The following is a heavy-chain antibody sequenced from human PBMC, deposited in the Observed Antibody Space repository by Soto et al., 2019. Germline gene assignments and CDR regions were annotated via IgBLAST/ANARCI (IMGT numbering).Heavy chain of an antibody. CDR3: ASVLYYYDSSGPFDY. CDR2: IYYSGST. V-gene: IGHV4-30-4*01. J-gene: IGHJ4*02. CDR1: GGSISSGDYY. D-gene: IGHD3-22*01. Sequence: NPSETLSLTCTVSGGSISSGDYYWSWIRQPPGKGLEWIGYIYYSGSTYYNPSLKSRVTISVDTSKNQFSLKLSSVTAADTAVYYCASVLYYYDSSGPFDYWGQGTLVTVSS.